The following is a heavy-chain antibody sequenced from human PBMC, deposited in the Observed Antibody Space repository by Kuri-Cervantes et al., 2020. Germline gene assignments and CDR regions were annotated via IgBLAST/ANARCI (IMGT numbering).Heavy chain of an antibody. CDR2: ISSSSSYI. CDR1: GFTFSSYS. Sequence: GGSLRLSCAASGFTFSSYSMNWVRQAPGKGLEWVSSISSSSSYIYYADSVKGRFTTSRDNAKNSLYLQMNSLRAEDTAVYYCARDALADAFDIWGQGTMVTVSS. D-gene: IGHD3-3*02. CDR3: ARDALADAFDI. J-gene: IGHJ3*02. V-gene: IGHV3-21*01.